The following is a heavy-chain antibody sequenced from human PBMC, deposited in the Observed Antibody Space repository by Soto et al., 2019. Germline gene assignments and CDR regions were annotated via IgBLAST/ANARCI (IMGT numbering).Heavy chain of an antibody. J-gene: IGHJ4*02. D-gene: IGHD3-10*01. CDR3: ARGSGYYYQGYYFDL. CDR1: GGSISSGGYY. CDR2: IYYSGST. Sequence: SEALSLTRTVSGGSISSGGYYWSWIRQHPGKGLEWIGYIYYSGSTYYNPSLKSRVTISVDTSKYQFSLRLSSVTAADTAVYYCARGSGYYYQGYYFDLWGQGTLVTVSS. V-gene: IGHV4-31*03.